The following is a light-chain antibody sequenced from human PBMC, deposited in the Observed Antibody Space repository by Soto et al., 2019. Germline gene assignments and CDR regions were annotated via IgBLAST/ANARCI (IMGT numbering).Light chain of an antibody. V-gene: IGLV2-14*01. CDR3: SSSTSSSTYVV. CDR1: SSDDGGYNY. Sequence: QSALTQPASVSGSPGQSITISCTGTSSDDGGYNYVSWYQQHPGKAPKLMIYDVSNRPSGVSNRFSGSKSGNTASLTISGLQAEDEADYYCSSSTSSSTYVVFGGGTKLTVL. J-gene: IGLJ2*01. CDR2: DVS.